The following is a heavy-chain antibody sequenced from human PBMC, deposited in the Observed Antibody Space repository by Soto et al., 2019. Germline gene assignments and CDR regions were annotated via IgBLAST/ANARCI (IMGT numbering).Heavy chain of an antibody. V-gene: IGHV4-39*01. J-gene: IGHJ3*02. Sequence: SETLSLTCTVSGGSISSSSYYWGWIRQPPGKGLEWIGSIYYSGSTYYNPSLKSRVTISVDTSKNQFSLKLSSVTAADTAVYYCARGNYHDAFDIWGQGTMVTVSS. CDR3: ARGNYHDAFDI. CDR2: IYYSGST. D-gene: IGHD1-7*01. CDR1: GGSISSSSYY.